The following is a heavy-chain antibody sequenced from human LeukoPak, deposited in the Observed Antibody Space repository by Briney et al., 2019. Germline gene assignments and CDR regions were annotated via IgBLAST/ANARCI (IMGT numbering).Heavy chain of an antibody. V-gene: IGHV4-4*07. D-gene: IGHD4-17*01. CDR1: GVSISRYY. Sequence: SETLSLTCTVSGVSISRYYWSWIRQPAGKGLEWVGRIYVSGSASHNPSLRSRVTMSGDTSKNQVSLKLRSVTAADTAVYYCARDPTTVTTIFDSWGQGTLVTVSS. CDR3: ARDPTTVTTIFDS. J-gene: IGHJ4*02. CDR2: IYVSGSA.